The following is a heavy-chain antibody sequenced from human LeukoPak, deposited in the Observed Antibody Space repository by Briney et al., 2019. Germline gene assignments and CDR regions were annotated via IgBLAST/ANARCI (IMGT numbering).Heavy chain of an antibody. CDR1: GFTLSSHN. V-gene: IGHV3-48*01. CDR3: ARPGITAFDI. D-gene: IGHD3-10*01. Sequence: GGSLRLSCVASGFTLSSHNINWVRQAPGKGLEWVSHISSSGSITYYGDSVKGRITISRDNAKNSVSLHMNSLRAEDSAVYYCARPGITAFDIWGQGTMVTVSS. J-gene: IGHJ3*02. CDR2: ISSSGSIT.